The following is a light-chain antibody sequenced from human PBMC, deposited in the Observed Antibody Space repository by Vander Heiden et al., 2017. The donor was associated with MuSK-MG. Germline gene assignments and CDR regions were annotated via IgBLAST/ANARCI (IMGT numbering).Light chain of an antibody. J-gene: IGKJ1*01. V-gene: IGKV3-20*01. CDR3: QQYGSSPRT. CDR2: GAS. CDR1: QSVSSSY. Sequence: EIVLPQSPVPLSLSPGERATLSCRASQSVSSSYLAWYQQKPGQAPRLLIYGASSRATGIPDRFSGSGSGTDFTLTISRLEPEDFAVYYCQQYGSSPRTFGQGTKVEIK.